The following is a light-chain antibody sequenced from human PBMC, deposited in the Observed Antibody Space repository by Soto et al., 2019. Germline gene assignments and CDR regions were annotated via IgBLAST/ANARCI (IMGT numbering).Light chain of an antibody. Sequence: DIQMTQSPSTLSASVGDRVTITCRASQSISTWSAWYQQKPGKAPKLLIYDASSLESGVPSRFSGSGSGTEFTLTISSLQPEDVATYYCQKYNSAPTFGGGTKVDI. CDR3: QKYNSAPT. CDR1: QSISTW. CDR2: DAS. V-gene: IGKV1-5*01. J-gene: IGKJ4*01.